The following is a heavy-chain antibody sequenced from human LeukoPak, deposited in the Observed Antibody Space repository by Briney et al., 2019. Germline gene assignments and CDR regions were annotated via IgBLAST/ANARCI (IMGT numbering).Heavy chain of an antibody. V-gene: IGHV3-21*01. CDR2: ISSSSSYI. CDR1: GFTFSSYA. D-gene: IGHD3-10*01. J-gene: IGHJ6*02. CDR3: AREFGDYGMDV. Sequence: PGGSLRLSCAASGFTFSSYAMSWVRQAPGKGLEWVSSISSSSSYIYYADSVKGRFTISRDNAKNSLYLQMNSLRAEDTAVYYCAREFGDYGMDVWGQGTTVTVSS.